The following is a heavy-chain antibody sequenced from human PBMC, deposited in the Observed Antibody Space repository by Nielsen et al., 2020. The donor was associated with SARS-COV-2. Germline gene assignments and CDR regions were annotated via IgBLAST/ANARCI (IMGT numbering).Heavy chain of an antibody. J-gene: IGHJ6*02. CDR1: GFTFSSYA. V-gene: IGHV3-23*01. D-gene: IGHD5-18*01. Sequence: GGSLRLSCAASGFTFSSYAMSWVRQAPGKGLEWVSGTSGGGHSKYYADSVKGRFTISRDSSKNTLYLQMNSLRAEDTAVYYCARDPKVHWAMVNSYYYYGMDVWGQGTTVTVSS. CDR2: TSGGGHSK. CDR3: ARDPKVHWAMVNSYYYYGMDV.